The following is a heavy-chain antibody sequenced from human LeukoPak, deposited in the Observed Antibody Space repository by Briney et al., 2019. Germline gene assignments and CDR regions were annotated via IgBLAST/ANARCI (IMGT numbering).Heavy chain of an antibody. Sequence: GGSLRLSCAASGFTFSSYSMNWVRQAPGKGLEWVSSISSSSSYIYYADSVKGRFTISRDNAKNSLYLQMNSLRAEDTAVYYCARDQGSSLYGMDAWGQGTTVTVSS. CDR1: GFTFSSYS. D-gene: IGHD2-2*01. CDR3: ARDQGSSLYGMDA. CDR2: ISSSSSYI. V-gene: IGHV3-21*01. J-gene: IGHJ6*02.